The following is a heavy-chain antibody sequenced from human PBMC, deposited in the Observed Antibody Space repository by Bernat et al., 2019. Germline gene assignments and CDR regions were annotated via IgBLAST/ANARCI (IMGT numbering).Heavy chain of an antibody. V-gene: IGHV4-31*03. CDR3: ARGSVVVVAAMDWFDP. CDR2: IYYSGST. J-gene: IGHJ5*02. CDR1: GGSISSGGYY. D-gene: IGHD2-15*01. Sequence: QVQLQESGPGLVKPSQTLSLTCTVSGGSISSGGYYWSWIRQHPGKGLEWIGYIYYSGSTYYNPSLKSRVTISVDTSKNQFSLKLSSVTAADTAVYYCARGSVVVVAAMDWFDPWGQGTLVTVSS.